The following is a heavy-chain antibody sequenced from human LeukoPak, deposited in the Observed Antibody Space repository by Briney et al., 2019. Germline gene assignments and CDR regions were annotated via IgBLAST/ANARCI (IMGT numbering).Heavy chain of an antibody. CDR2: INPSGGST. Sequence: ASVKVSCKASGYTFTSYNMHWVRQAPGQGLEWVGIINPSGGSTSYAQKFQGRVTMTRDTSTSTVYMELRSLRSEDTAVYYCARGPGPADDGGGYCFDYWGQGTLVTVSS. CDR1: GYTFTSYN. J-gene: IGHJ4*02. CDR3: ARGPGPADDGGGYCFDY. D-gene: IGHD3-22*01. V-gene: IGHV1-46*01.